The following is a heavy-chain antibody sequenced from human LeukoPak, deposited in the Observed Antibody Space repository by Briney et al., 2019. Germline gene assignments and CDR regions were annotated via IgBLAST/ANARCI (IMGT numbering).Heavy chain of an antibody. V-gene: IGHV4-30-2*01. J-gene: IGHJ4*02. CDR2: IYHSGST. Sequence: SQTLSLTCAVSGGSISSGGYSWRWIRQPPGKGLEWIGYIYHSGSTYYNPSLKSRVTISVDRSKNQFSLKLSSVTAADTAVYYCARVRSGYYFDYWGQGTLVTVSS. D-gene: IGHD3-3*01. CDR3: ARVRSGYYFDY. CDR1: GGSISSGGYS.